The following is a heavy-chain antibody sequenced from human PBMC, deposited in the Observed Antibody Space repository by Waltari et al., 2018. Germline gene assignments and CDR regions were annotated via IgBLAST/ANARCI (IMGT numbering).Heavy chain of an antibody. V-gene: IGHV4-34*01. D-gene: IGHD3-16*01. CDR1: GGSFSDYY. CDR3: ARGTHEFGDY. J-gene: IGHJ4*02. Sequence: QVQLQQWGAGLLKPSATLSLTCAVYGGSFSDYYRTWIRQPPGKGLEWIGEIIHSGGSNYNPSLKSRVTISVDTSKNLFSLKVNSVTAADTAVYYCARGTHEFGDYWGQGTPVTVSS. CDR2: IIHSGGS.